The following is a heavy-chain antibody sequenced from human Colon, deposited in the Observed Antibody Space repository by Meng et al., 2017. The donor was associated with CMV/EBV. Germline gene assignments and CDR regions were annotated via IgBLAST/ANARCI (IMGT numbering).Heavy chain of an antibody. CDR1: GFTFSSYS. Sequence: GESLKISCAASGFTFSSYSMNWVRQAPGKGLEWVSYISSSSSTIYYADSVKGRFTISRDNAKNSLYLQMNSLRAEDTAVYYCVRYYGAGSYFGDYWAREPWSPSPQ. J-gene: IGHJ4*02. CDR2: ISSSSSTI. V-gene: IGHV3-48*04. D-gene: IGHD3-10*01. CDR3: VRYYGAGSYFGDY.